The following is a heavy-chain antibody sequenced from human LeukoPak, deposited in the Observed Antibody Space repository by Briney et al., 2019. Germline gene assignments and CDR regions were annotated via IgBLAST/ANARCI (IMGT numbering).Heavy chain of an antibody. Sequence: PSATHSLTCTVSSRSISSSSDFWGWVRQPPGRGLEWVGTMHYSGKTYYSPSLKSRVTISVDTSKNQFSLKLSSVTATDTAVYCCARHVLNGFYDSRGYADDYWGQGTLVTVSS. J-gene: IGHJ4*02. CDR2: MHYSGKT. D-gene: IGHD3-22*01. CDR1: SRSISSSSDF. CDR3: ARHVLNGFYDSRGYADDY. V-gene: IGHV4-39*01.